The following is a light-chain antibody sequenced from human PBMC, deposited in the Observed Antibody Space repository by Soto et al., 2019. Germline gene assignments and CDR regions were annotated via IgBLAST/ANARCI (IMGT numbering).Light chain of an antibody. CDR1: QSISSY. V-gene: IGKV1-39*01. CDR2: AAS. CDR3: QQFKNYPIT. Sequence: DIQMIQSPSSLSASVGDRVTITCRASQSISSYLNWYQQKPGAAPKLLIYAASALHSGVPSRFSGSGSGTDFTLTISSLHPEDFAVYFCQQFKNYPITFGQGTRLEIK. J-gene: IGKJ5*01.